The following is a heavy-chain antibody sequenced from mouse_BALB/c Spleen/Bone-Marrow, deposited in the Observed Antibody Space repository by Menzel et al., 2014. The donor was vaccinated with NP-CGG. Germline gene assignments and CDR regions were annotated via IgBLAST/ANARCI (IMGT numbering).Heavy chain of an antibody. D-gene: IGHD2-4*01. CDR3: AGFDYATDY. CDR2: INPYNGGT. J-gene: IGHJ4*01. V-gene: IGHV1-26*01. Sequence: EVQRVESGPELVKPGASMKISCKASGYSFTGYLMNWVKQSHGKNLEWIGLINPYNGGTRYNQKFKGKATLTVDKSSSTAYMELLSLTSEDSAVYYCAGFDYATDYWGQGTSVTVSS. CDR1: GYSFTGYL.